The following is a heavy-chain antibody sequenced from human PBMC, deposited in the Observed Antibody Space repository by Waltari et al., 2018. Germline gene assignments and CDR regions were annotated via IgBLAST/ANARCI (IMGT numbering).Heavy chain of an antibody. V-gene: IGHV3-66*02. CDR2: IYAGGTT. D-gene: IGHD7-27*01. CDR3: ARATATGATPEY. Sequence: EVPLVESGGDLVQPGGSLRLSCAASGLTVRNNYITWARQAPGKGLEWVSIIYAGGTTYYADSVKGRFTISRDSSKNTVNLQMNILRPEDSAVYYCARATATGATPEYWGQGTLVTVSS. CDR1: GLTVRNNY. J-gene: IGHJ4*02.